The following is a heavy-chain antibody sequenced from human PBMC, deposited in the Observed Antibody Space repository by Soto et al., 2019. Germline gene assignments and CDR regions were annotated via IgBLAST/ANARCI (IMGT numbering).Heavy chain of an antibody. Sequence: GGSLRLSCTASGFTFSSYAMHWVRQAPGKGLEWVTVISYDGSNKYYADSVKGRFTISRDNSKNTMYLQMNSLRVEDTAVYYCARPYSSGWYGDLDYWGQGTLVTVSS. D-gene: IGHD6-19*01. V-gene: IGHV3-30-3*01. J-gene: IGHJ4*02. CDR1: GFTFSSYA. CDR2: ISYDGSNK. CDR3: ARPYSSGWYGDLDY.